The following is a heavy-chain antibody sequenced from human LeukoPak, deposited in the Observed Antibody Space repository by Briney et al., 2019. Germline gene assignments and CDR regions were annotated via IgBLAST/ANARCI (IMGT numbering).Heavy chain of an antibody. CDR1: GFTFSSYS. CDR3: ARTATNTGEFDY. J-gene: IGHJ4*02. Sequence: GGSLRLSCAASGFTFSSYSMNWVRQAPGKGLECVSSISSSSSSIYYADSVKGRFTISRDDAKNSLYLQMNSLRAEDTAVYYCARTATNTGEFDYWGQGTLVTVSS. CDR2: ISSSSSSI. V-gene: IGHV3-21*01. D-gene: IGHD4-11*01.